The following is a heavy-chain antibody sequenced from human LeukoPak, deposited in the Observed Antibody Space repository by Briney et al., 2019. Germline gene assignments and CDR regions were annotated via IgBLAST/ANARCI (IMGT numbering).Heavy chain of an antibody. D-gene: IGHD2-15*01. J-gene: IGHJ6*04. CDR3: AGGWCSGGSCYPYYYYGMDV. CDR2: IYYSGST. Sequence: PSETLSLTCTVSGGSVSSGSYYWSWIRQPPGTGLEWIGYIYYSGSTNYNPSLKSRVTISVDTSKNQFSLKLSSVTAADTAVYYCAGGWCSGGSCYPYYYYGMDVWGKGTTVTVSS. CDR1: GGSVSSGSYY. V-gene: IGHV4-61*01.